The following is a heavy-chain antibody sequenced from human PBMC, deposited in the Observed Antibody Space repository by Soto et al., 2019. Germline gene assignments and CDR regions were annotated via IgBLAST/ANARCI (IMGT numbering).Heavy chain of an antibody. CDR1: GGSISSGGYY. V-gene: IGHV4-31*03. D-gene: IGHD6-13*01. J-gene: IGHJ4*02. CDR3: ARVIGIPADGLFDY. CDR2: IYYSGST. Sequence: SSETLSLTCTVSGGSISSGGYYWSWIRQHPGKGLEWIGYIYYSGSTYYNPSLKSRVTISVDTSKNQFSLKLSSVTAADTAVYYCARVIGIPADGLFDYWGQGTLVTVSS.